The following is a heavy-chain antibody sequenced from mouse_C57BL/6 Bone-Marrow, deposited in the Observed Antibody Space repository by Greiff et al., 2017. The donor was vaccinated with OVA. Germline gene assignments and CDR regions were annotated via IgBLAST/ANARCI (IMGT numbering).Heavy chain of an antibody. CDR2: INPYNGGT. CDR3: ARGGSREGFDY. D-gene: IGHD1-1*01. V-gene: IGHV1-19*01. CDR1: GYTFTDYY. J-gene: IGHJ2*01. Sequence: VQLQQSGPVLVKPGASVKMSCKASGYTFTDYYMNWVKQSHGKSLEWIGVINPYNGGTSYNQKFKGKATLTVDKSSSTAYMELNSLTSEDSAVYYCARGGSREGFDYWGQGTTLTVSS.